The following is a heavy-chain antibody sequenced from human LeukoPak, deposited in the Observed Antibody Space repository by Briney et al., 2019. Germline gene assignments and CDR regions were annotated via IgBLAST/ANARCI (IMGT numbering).Heavy chain of an antibody. CDR3: AKTRYYYYGMDV. V-gene: IGHV3-30*18. J-gene: IGHJ6*02. CDR2: ISYDGSNK. Sequence: SGGSLRLSCAASGFTFSSYGMHWVRQAPGKGLEWVAVISYDGSNKYYADSVKGQFTTSRDNSKNTLYLQMNSLRAEDTAVYYCAKTRYYYYGMDVWGQGTTVTVSS. CDR1: GFTFSSYG.